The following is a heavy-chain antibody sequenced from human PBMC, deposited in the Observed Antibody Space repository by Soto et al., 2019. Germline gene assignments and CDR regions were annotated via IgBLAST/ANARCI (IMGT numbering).Heavy chain of an antibody. CDR1: GFTFSSYA. CDR3: ARDPDSSGYYYFDY. Sequence: EVQLVESGGGLVQPGGSLRLSCAASGFTFSSYAMHWVRQAPGKGLEYVSAISSYGGSTYYANSGKGRFTISRDNSKNMLYLQMGSLRAEDMAVYYCARDPDSSGYYYFDYWGQGTLVTVSS. D-gene: IGHD3-22*01. V-gene: IGHV3-64*01. J-gene: IGHJ4*02. CDR2: ISSYGGST.